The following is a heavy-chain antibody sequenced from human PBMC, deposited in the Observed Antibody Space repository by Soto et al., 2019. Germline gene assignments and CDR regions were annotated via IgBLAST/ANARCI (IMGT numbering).Heavy chain of an antibody. CDR3: ARAPFSGSSPFDF. V-gene: IGHV4-30-4*01. Sequence: PSETLSLTCTVSGGSMTDGDYHWSWIRQPPGKGLEWIGYIYHSGTTDYNLSLRGRGTISIDTSKHQFSLKLTSVTAADTAVYYCARAPFSGSSPFDFWGHGALVTVSS. D-gene: IGHD1-26*01. CDR1: GGSMTDGDYH. CDR2: IYHSGTT. J-gene: IGHJ4*01.